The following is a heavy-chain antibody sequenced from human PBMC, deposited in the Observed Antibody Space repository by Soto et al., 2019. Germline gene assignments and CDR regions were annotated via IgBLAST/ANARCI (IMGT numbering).Heavy chain of an antibody. CDR2: IWHDGTNQ. CDR1: GFTFSNYG. J-gene: IGHJ4*02. V-gene: IGHV3-33*01. CDR3: ARERGQLNS. D-gene: IGHD6-13*01. Sequence: QVQLVESGGGVVQPGRSLRLSCAASGFTFSNYGMQWVRQAPGKGLEWVAVIWHDGTNQYYGDSVKGRFTISRDNSNNTLYLQLNRLRAEDTAVYYCARERGQLNSWGQGTLVTVSS.